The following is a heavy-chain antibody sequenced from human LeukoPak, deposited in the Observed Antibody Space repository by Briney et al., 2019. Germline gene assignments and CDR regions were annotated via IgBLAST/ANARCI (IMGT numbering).Heavy chain of an antibody. V-gene: IGHV4-39*01. J-gene: IGHJ4*02. CDR3: ARHAQRYCRSTSCWGGFDY. D-gene: IGHD2-2*01. CDR1: GGSISSSSYY. Sequence: SETLSLTCTVSGGSISSSSYYWGGSRQPPGKGGEWIGSIYYSGSTYYNPSLKSRVTISVDTSKNQFSLKLSSVTAADTAVYYCARHAQRYCRSTSCWGGFDYWGQGTLVTVSS. CDR2: IYYSGST.